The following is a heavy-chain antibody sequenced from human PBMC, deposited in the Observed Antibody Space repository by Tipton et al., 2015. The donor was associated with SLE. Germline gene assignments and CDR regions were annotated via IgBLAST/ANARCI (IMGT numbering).Heavy chain of an antibody. CDR1: GFTFSSYS. CDR2: ISSSSSYI. CDR3: ARGAAVAGRAFDI. D-gene: IGHD6-19*01. Sequence: SLRLSCAASGFTFSSYSMNWVRQAPGKGLEWVSSISSSSSYIYYADSVKGRFTISRDNAKNSLYLQMNSLRAEDTAVYYCARGAAVAGRAFDIWGQGTMVTVSS. V-gene: IGHV3-21*01. J-gene: IGHJ3*02.